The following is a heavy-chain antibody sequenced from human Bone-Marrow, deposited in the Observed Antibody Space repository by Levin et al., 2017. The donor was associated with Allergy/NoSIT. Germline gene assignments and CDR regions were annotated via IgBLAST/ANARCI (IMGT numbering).Heavy chain of an antibody. D-gene: IGHD5-18*01. CDR3: ARTRIQLDNAFDI. CDR2: TYYRSKWYN. Sequence: SPTPSLPCAISGDSVSSNSAAWHWTRQSPSRGLEWLGRTYYRSKWYNDYAVSVKSRITINPDTSKNQFSLQLNSVTPEDTAVYYCARTRIQLDNAFDIWGQGTMVTVSS. V-gene: IGHV6-1*01. CDR1: GDSVSSNSAA. J-gene: IGHJ3*02.